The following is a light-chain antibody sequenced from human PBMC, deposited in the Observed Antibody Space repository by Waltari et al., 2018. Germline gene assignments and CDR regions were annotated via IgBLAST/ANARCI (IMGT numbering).Light chain of an antibody. J-gene: IGKJ1*01. CDR2: LGS. Sequence: DLVVTQSPLSLPVPFGDPSSISCRSSQSLLQSNGNNYLDWYLQKPGQSPQLLIYLGSNRASGVPDRFSGSGSGTDFTLKISRVEAEDVGVYYCMQSLQALWTFGQGTKVEIK. CDR1: QSLLQSNGNNY. V-gene: IGKV2-28*01. CDR3: MQSLQALWT.